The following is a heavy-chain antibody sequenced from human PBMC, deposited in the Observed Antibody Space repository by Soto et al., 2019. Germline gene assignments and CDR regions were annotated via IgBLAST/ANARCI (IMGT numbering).Heavy chain of an antibody. V-gene: IGHV1-69*01. CDR2: IIPIFGTA. Sequence: QVQLVQSGAEVKKPGSSVKVSCKASGGTFSSYAISWVRQAPGQGLEWMGGIIPIFGTANYAQKFQGRVTITADESTSTAYMELGSLRSEDTAVYYCARAAYYYDSSGYYRGDAFDIWGQGTMVTVSS. CDR3: ARAAYYYDSSGYYRGDAFDI. D-gene: IGHD3-22*01. CDR1: GGTFSSYA. J-gene: IGHJ3*02.